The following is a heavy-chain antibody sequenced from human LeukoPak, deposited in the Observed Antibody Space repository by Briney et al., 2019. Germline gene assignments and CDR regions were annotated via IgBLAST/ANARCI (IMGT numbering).Heavy chain of an antibody. V-gene: IGHV3-48*04. CDR3: ARDLDWGFDY. D-gene: IGHD7-27*01. CDR1: GFTFSRYT. Sequence: PGGSLRLSCAASGFTFSRYTMNWVRQAPGKGLEWVTNIRPTEGTTSYADSVKGRFTISRDDAKSSLFLQMNSLRAEDTAVYYCARDLDWGFDYWGQGILVTVSS. J-gene: IGHJ4*02. CDR2: IRPTEGTT.